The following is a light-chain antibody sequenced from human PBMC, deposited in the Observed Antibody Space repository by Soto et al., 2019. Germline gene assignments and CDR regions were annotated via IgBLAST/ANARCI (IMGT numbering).Light chain of an antibody. CDR1: SSNIGNNY. J-gene: IGLJ3*02. Sequence: QSVLTQPPSASGTPGQKVTISCSGSSSNIGNNYVYWYQHLPGTAPKLLIYRNNQRPSGVPDRFSASKYCTSASLAISGLLSEDEADYYCAAWDDSMSDRVFGGGTKLTVL. V-gene: IGLV1-47*01. CDR2: RNN. CDR3: AAWDDSMSDRV.